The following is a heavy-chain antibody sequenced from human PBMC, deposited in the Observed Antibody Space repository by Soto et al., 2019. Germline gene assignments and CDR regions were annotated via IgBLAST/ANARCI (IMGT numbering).Heavy chain of an antibody. V-gene: IGHV1-69*06. Sequence: ASVKVSCKASGGTFSSYAISWVRQAPGQGLEWMGGIIPIFGTANYAQKFQGRVTITADKSTSTAYMELSSLRSEDTAVYYCARDRTTLYGDFAYWGQGTLVTVSS. D-gene: IGHD4-17*01. CDR3: ARDRTTLYGDFAY. CDR2: IIPIFGTA. CDR1: GGTFSSYA. J-gene: IGHJ4*02.